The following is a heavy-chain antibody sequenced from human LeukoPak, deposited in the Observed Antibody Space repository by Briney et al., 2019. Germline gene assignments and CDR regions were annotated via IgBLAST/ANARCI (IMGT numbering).Heavy chain of an antibody. D-gene: IGHD3-10*01. V-gene: IGHV4-59*01. CDR1: GGSISSYY. J-gene: IGHJ6*03. Sequence: SETLSLTCTVSGGSISSYYWSWIRQPPGKGLEWIGYIYYSGSTNYNPSLKSRVTMSVDTSKNQFSLKLSSVTAADTAVYYCAAHYYGSGSYYNRYYYYYYYMDVWGKGTTVTVSS. CDR2: IYYSGST. CDR3: AAHYYGSGSYYNRYYYYYYYMDV.